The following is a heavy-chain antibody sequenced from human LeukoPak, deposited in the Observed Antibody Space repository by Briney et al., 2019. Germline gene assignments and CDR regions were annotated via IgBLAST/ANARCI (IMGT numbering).Heavy chain of an antibody. J-gene: IGHJ4*02. CDR3: ARMVTYYYGSGSQRLDDY. CDR2: IYYSGST. Sequence: PSETLSLTCAVSGGSISSNSYYWGWIRQPPGKGLEWIGSIYYSGSTYYNPSLKSRVTISVDTSKNQFSLKLSSVTAADTAVYYCARMVTYYYGSGSQRLDDYWGQGTLVTVSS. CDR1: GGSISSNSYY. V-gene: IGHV4-39*01. D-gene: IGHD3-10*01.